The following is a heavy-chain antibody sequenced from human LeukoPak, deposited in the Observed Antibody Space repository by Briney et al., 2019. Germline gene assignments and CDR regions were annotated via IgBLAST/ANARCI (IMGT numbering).Heavy chain of an antibody. CDR1: GYTFTSYY. Sequence: ASVKVSCKASGYTFTSYYMHWVRQAPGQGLEWMGIINPSGGSTSYAQKFQGRVTMTRDMSTSTVYMELSSLRSEDTAVYYCAREQYSSGWTTVYYYYYYMDVWGKETTVTVSS. CDR2: INPSGGST. D-gene: IGHD6-19*01. CDR3: AREQYSSGWTTVYYYYYYMDV. V-gene: IGHV1-46*01. J-gene: IGHJ6*03.